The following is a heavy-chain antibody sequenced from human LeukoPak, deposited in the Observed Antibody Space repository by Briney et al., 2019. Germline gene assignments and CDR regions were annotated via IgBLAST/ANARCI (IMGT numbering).Heavy chain of an antibody. CDR3: TRYSSSWSFDY. Sequence: ASVKVSCKASGYTFTSYYMHWVRQAPGQGLEWMGIINPSGETTNYAQKFQGRVTMTRDTSTSTVFMELSSLRSEDTAVYYCTRYSSSWSFDYWGQGTLVTVSS. J-gene: IGHJ4*02. CDR1: GYTFTSYY. D-gene: IGHD6-13*01. V-gene: IGHV1-46*01. CDR2: INPSGETT.